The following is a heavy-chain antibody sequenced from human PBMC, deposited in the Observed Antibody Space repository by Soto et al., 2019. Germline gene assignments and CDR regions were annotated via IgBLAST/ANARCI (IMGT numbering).Heavy chain of an antibody. Sequence: GGSLRLSCAVSGFTFGSYWMNWVRLIPGKGLEWVAYIKPDGSATYYVDSVKGRFTISRDNAKNSLYLQMNSLRVEDTSVYYCARAGYCGPGCYYYFDYWGQGTLVTVS. CDR3: ARAGYCGPGCYYYFDY. CDR2: IKPDGSAT. J-gene: IGHJ4*02. CDR1: GFTFGSYW. D-gene: IGHD2-21*02. V-gene: IGHV3-7*01.